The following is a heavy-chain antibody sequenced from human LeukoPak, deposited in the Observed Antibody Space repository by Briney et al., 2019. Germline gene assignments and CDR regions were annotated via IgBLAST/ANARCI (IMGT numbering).Heavy chain of an antibody. CDR2: ISPSGDAT. CDR3: ARDFMYSISCTGC. D-gene: IGHD6-13*01. J-gene: IGHJ4*02. CDR1: GFIFSSHG. Sequence: GGSLRLSCAASGFIFSSHGMNWVRQAPGKGLEWVSGISPSGDATFYADSVKGRFTISRDNAKNTMYLQMNSLRVEDTAVYYCARDFMYSISCTGCWGQGTLVTVSS. V-gene: IGHV3-23*01.